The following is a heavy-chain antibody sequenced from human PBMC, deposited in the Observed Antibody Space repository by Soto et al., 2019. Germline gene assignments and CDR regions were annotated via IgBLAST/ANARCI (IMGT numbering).Heavy chain of an antibody. D-gene: IGHD3-3*01. J-gene: IGHJ4*02. CDR1: GFTFNGYY. V-gene: IGHV3-11*05. Sequence: QVQLVESGGGLVKPGGSLRLSCVASGFTFNGYYMSWIRQAPGKGPEWVSYSSSSSSDINYADSVKGRFTTSRDNAKNSLHLQMNSLRAEDTAVYYCARGDRVADSWGQGTLVTVSS. CDR2: SSSSSSDI. CDR3: ARGDRVADS.